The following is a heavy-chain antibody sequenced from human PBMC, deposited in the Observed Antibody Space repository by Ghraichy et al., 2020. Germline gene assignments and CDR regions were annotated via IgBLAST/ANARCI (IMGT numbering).Heavy chain of an antibody. J-gene: IGHJ4*02. CDR2: ISYDGNNK. Sequence: GGSLRLSCAASGFTFSTYAIHWVRQAPGKGLEWVAVISYDGNNKYYADSVKGRFSISRDNSKNTLYLQMNSLRAEDTAVYYCARDGTGYSSSWDIDYWGQGTLVTVSA. CDR1: GFTFSTYA. V-gene: IGHV3-30*04. CDR3: ARDGTGYSSSWDIDY. D-gene: IGHD6-13*01.